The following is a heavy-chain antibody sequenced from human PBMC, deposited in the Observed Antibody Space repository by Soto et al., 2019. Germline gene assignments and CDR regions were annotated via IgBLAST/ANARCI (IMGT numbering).Heavy chain of an antibody. V-gene: IGHV3-48*02. Sequence: EVQLVESGGGLGQPGGSLRLSCAASGFTFSGYNMNWVRQAPGRGLEWVSYINRNNGVVYYADPVKGRFTISRDNAKNSMSLQMNSLRDEDTAVYYCAREGKTAFGDVLGPFDYWGQGILVTVSS. CDR2: INRNNGVV. D-gene: IGHD3-3*01. J-gene: IGHJ4*02. CDR1: GFTFSGYN. CDR3: AREGKTAFGDVLGPFDY.